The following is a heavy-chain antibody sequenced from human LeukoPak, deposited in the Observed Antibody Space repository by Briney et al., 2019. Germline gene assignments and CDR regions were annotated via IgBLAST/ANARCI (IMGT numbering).Heavy chain of an antibody. CDR1: GFTFSSYE. Sequence: GGSLRLYCAASGFTFSSYEMNWVRQAPGKGLEWVSYISSSGSIRYYADSVKGRFTISRDNAKNSVYLQMNSLRAEDTAVYYCRREGGYYYESSGPRGAFDIWGQGTMVTVSS. CDR3: RREGGYYYESSGPRGAFDI. J-gene: IGHJ3*02. CDR2: ISSSGSIR. D-gene: IGHD3-22*01. V-gene: IGHV3-48*03.